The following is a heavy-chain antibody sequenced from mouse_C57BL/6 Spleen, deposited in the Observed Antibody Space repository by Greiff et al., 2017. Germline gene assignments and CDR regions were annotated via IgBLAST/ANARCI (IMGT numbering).Heavy chain of an antibody. CDR3: ARDGSSLYLDY. J-gene: IGHJ2*01. D-gene: IGHD1-1*01. CDR1: GYTFTSYW. Sequence: QVQLQQPGAELVMPGASVKLSCKASGYTFTSYWMHWVKQRPGQGLEWIGEIDPSDSYTNYNQKFKGKSTLTVDKSSSTAYMQLSSLTSEDSAVYYCARDGSSLYLDYWGQGTTLTVSS. CDR2: IDPSDSYT. V-gene: IGHV1-69*01.